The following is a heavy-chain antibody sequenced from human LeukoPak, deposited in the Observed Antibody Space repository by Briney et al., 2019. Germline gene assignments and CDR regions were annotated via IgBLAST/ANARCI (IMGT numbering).Heavy chain of an antibody. Sequence: GASVKVSCKASGYTFTSYYMHWVRQAPGQGLEWMGWISAYNGNTNYAQKLQGRVTMTTDTSTSTAYMELRSLRSDDTAVYYCASSTYYDFWSGYAFDIWGQGTMVTVSS. CDR2: ISAYNGNT. D-gene: IGHD3-3*01. CDR1: GYTFTSYY. J-gene: IGHJ3*02. V-gene: IGHV1-18*04. CDR3: ASSTYYDFWSGYAFDI.